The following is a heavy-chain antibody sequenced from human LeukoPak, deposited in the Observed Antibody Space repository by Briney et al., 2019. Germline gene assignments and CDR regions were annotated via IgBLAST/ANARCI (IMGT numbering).Heavy chain of an antibody. Sequence: GGSLRLSCAAFGFTFDTYAMNWVRQAPGKGLEWVSFITGDSNTIYYADSVKGRFTVSRDNAQNSVYLQMNSLRAEDTAVYYCARELGYWGQGTLVTVSS. J-gene: IGHJ4*02. CDR3: ARELGY. CDR1: GFTFDTYA. CDR2: ITGDSNTI. D-gene: IGHD3-3*02. V-gene: IGHV3-48*01.